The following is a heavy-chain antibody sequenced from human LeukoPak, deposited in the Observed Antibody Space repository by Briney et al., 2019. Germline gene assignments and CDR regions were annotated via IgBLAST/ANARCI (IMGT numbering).Heavy chain of an antibody. CDR1: GGSISSGGYY. CDR2: IYYSGST. J-gene: IGHJ4*02. Sequence: SQTLSLTCTVSGGSISSGGYYWSWIRQHPGKGLEWIGYIYYSGSTYYNPSLKSRVTISVDTSKNQFSLKLSSVTAADTAVYYCARDGYSSGWTAPYYFDYWGQGTLVTVSS. CDR3: ARDGYSSGWTAPYYFDY. D-gene: IGHD6-19*01. V-gene: IGHV4-31*03.